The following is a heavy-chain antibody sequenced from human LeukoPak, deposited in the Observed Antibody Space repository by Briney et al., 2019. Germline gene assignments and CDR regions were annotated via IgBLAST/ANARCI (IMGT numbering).Heavy chain of an antibody. D-gene: IGHD2-2*01. J-gene: IGHJ5*02. V-gene: IGHV4-59*01. CDR2: IYYSGST. CDR1: GGSISSYY. Sequence: SETLSLTCTVSGGSISSYYWSWIRQPPGKGLEWIGYIYYSGSTNYNPSLKSRVTISVDTSKNQFSLKLSSVTAADPAVYYCARLRGYCSSTSCYHPFDPWGQGTLVTVSS. CDR3: ARLRGYCSSTSCYHPFDP.